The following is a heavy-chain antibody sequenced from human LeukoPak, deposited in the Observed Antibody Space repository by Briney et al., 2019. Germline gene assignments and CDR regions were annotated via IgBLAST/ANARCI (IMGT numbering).Heavy chain of an antibody. V-gene: IGHV1-69*04. D-gene: IGHD6-25*01. CDR2: IIPILGIA. J-gene: IGHJ6*02. CDR3: ARGLIAAVYYYGMDV. CDR1: GGTFSSYA. Sequence: GASVKVSCKASGGTFSSYAISWVRQAPGQGLEWMGRIIPILGIANYAQKFQGRVTITADKSTSTAYMELSSLRSEDTAVYYCARGLIAAVYYYGMDVWGQGTTVTVSS.